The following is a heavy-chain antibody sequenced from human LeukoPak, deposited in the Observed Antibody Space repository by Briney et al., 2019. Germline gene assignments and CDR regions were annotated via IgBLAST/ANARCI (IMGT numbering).Heavy chain of an antibody. CDR2: SHYTGNT. V-gene: IGHV4-59*12. Sequence: PSETLSLTCAVSGGSISNYYWSWIRQPPGKGLEWIGCSHYTGNTNHNPSLKSRVTISVDTSKNQFSLRLGSVTAADTAVYYCARRGNFDYWGQGTLVTVSS. D-gene: IGHD3-10*01. J-gene: IGHJ4*02. CDR3: ARRGNFDY. CDR1: GGSISNYY.